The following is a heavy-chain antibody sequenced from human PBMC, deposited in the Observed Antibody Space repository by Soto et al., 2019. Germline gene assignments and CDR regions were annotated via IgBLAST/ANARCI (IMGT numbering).Heavy chain of an antibody. Sequence: PEGSLRLSCAASGFTFSSYAMSWVRQAPGKGLEWVSAISGSGGSTYYADSVKGRFTISRDNSKNTLYLQMNSLRAEDTAVYYCAKDRLFYHYYDSSGYYSSYFDYWGQGPTVTVSS. J-gene: IGHJ4*02. CDR2: ISGSGGST. V-gene: IGHV3-23*01. CDR1: GFTFSSYA. D-gene: IGHD3-22*01. CDR3: AKDRLFYHYYDSSGYYSSYFDY.